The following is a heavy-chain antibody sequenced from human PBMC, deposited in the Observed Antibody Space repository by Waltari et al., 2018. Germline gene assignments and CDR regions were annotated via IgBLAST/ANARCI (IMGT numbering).Heavy chain of an antibody. CDR1: GFTVSSNY. J-gene: IGHJ4*02. D-gene: IGHD3-10*01. V-gene: IGHV3-66*02. CDR3: ARGSYYYGSGSYYIDY. CDR2: IYSGGST. Sequence: EVQLVESGGGLVQPGGSLRLSCAASGFTVSSNYMSWVRQAPGKGLEWVSVIYSGGSTYYADSVKGRFTISRDNSKNTLYLQMNSLRAEDTAVYYCARGSYYYGSGSYYIDYWGQGTLVTVSS.